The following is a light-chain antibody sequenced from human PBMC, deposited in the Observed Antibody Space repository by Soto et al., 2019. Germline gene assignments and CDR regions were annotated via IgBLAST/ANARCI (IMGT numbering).Light chain of an antibody. V-gene: IGKV3-11*01. CDR1: QSVSSY. CDR2: DAS. Sequence: EIVLTQSPATLSLSPGERATLSCRASQSVSSYLAWYQQKPGQAPRLLIYDASNRAAGIPARFSVSGSGTDLTLTICSLEPEDFAVYYCQQRINWPWTFGQGTKVEIK. CDR3: QQRINWPWT. J-gene: IGKJ1*01.